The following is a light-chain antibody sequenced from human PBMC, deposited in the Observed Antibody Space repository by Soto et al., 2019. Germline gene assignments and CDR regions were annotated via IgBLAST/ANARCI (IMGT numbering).Light chain of an antibody. CDR2: DTS. Sequence: EFVLTQSPATLSLSPGDTATLSCRASQSVSSYSAWYQQKPGQAPRLLIYDTSNRATGIPARFSGSGSGTDFTLTISGLKPEDFAFYYCQQRYNWQYTFGLGTRLEIK. V-gene: IGKV3-11*01. CDR3: QQRYNWQYT. J-gene: IGKJ2*01. CDR1: QSVSSY.